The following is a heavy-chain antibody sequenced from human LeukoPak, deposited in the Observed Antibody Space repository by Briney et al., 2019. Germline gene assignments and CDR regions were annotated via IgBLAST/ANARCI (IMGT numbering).Heavy chain of an antibody. D-gene: IGHD2-21*02. J-gene: IGHJ5*01. CDR2: IYPGDSDT. V-gene: IGHV5-51*01. CDR3: ARGDVVRGVSWFDS. CDR1: GYTFTSYW. Sequence: GESLKISCQGSGYTFTSYWIGWVRQMRVKGLEWMGSIYPGDSDTKYSPSFQGQVTISVDKSTNTAYLQWKSLKASDTAMYYCARGDVVRGVSWFDSWGQGALVTVSS.